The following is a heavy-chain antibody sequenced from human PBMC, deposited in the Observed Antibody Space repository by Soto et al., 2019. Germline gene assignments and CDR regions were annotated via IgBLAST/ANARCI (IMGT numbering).Heavy chain of an antibody. D-gene: IGHD2-21*01. Sequence: QVQLVQSGAEVKKPGASVKVSCKASGYTFTSYGISWVRQAPGQGLEWMGWISAYNGNTNYAQKLQRRVTMTTDTSPRTAYLERWSLSTDGTAVSYGARGVVVAADYDYYGMDVWGQGSTVTVSS. CDR1: GYTFTSYG. J-gene: IGHJ6*02. CDR2: ISAYNGNT. V-gene: IGHV1-18*01. CDR3: ARGVVVAADYDYYGMDV.